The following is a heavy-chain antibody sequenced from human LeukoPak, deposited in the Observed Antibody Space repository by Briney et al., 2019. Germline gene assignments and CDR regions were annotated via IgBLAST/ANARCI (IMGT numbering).Heavy chain of an antibody. D-gene: IGHD3-10*01. Sequence: ASVKVSCKASGYTFTGYYMHWVRQAPGQGLEWMGWMNPNSGNTGYAQKFQGRVTITRNTSISTAYMELSSLRSEDTAVYYCARLLTYYYGSGSWDYYYYMDVWGKGTTVTVSS. V-gene: IGHV1-8*03. CDR2: MNPNSGNT. CDR1: GYTFTGYY. CDR3: ARLLTYYYGSGSWDYYYYMDV. J-gene: IGHJ6*03.